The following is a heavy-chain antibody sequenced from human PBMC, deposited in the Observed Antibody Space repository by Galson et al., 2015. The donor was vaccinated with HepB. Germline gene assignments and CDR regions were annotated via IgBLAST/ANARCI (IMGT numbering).Heavy chain of an antibody. CDR3: ARDRRDFWSGFDY. Sequence: SLRLSCAASGFTVYGNYMNWVRQAPGKGLEWVSVIYSGGSTYYADSVKGRFTISRDSSKNTLYLQMNSLRAEDTAVYYCARDRRDFWSGFDYWGQGTLVTVSS. V-gene: IGHV3-66*01. D-gene: IGHD3-3*01. J-gene: IGHJ4*02. CDR2: IYSGGST. CDR1: GFTVYGNY.